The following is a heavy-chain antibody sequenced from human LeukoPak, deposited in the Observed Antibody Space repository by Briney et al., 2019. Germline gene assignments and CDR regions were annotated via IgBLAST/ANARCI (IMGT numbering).Heavy chain of an antibody. CDR2: ISGSGGST. CDR3: AKESMENTYYYYGMDV. J-gene: IGHJ6*02. V-gene: IGHV3-23*01. Sequence: GGSLRLSCAASGFTFSSYAMSWVRQAPGKRLEWVSAISGSGGSTYYADSVKGRFTISRDNSKNTLYLQMNSLRAEDTAVYYCAKESMENTYYYYGMDVWGRGTTVTVSS. D-gene: IGHD3-10*01. CDR1: GFTFSSYA.